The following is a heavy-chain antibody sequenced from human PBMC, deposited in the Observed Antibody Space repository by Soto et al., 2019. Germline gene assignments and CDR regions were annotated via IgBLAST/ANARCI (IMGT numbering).Heavy chain of an antibody. V-gene: IGHV3-33*01. CDR1: GFTFSSYG. J-gene: IGHJ3*02. Sequence: PGGSLRLSCAASGFTFSSYGMHWVRQAPGKGLEWVAVIWYDGSNKYYADSVKGRFTISRDNSKNTLYLQMNSLRAEDTAVYYWARDSKRITIFGVVTGGAFDIWGQGTMVTVSS. CDR3: ARDSKRITIFGVVTGGAFDI. CDR2: IWYDGSNK. D-gene: IGHD3-3*01.